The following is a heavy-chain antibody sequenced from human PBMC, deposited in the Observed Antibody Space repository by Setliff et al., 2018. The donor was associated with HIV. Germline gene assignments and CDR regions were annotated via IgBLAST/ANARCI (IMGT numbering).Heavy chain of an antibody. CDR1: YATLSTADYY. CDR3: ARGTDNGDAFQI. Sequence: PSETLSLTCTASYATLSTADYYWTWIRQPPGKGLEWLGSVYYSGSTQYNPSFKSRATISTDTFKTRFSLKVTSVTAADTAVYYCARGTDNGDAFQIWGQGTLVTVSS. D-gene: IGHD2-8*01. V-gene: IGHV4-39*07. J-gene: IGHJ3*02. CDR2: VYYSGST.